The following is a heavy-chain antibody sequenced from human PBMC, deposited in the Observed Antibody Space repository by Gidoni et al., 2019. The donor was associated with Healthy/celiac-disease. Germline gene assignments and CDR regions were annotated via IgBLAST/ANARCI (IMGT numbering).Heavy chain of an antibody. J-gene: IGHJ4*02. CDR3: AKDPSYSSSSTFDY. CDR1: GFTFDDYA. D-gene: IGHD6-6*01. CDR2: ISLNSGSI. Sequence: EVQLVESGGGLVQPGRSLRLSCAASGFTFDDYAMHWVRQAPGKGLEWVSGISLNSGSIGYADSVKGRFTISRDNAKNSLYLQMNSLRAEDTALYYCAKDPSYSSSSTFDYWGQGTLVTVSS. V-gene: IGHV3-9*01.